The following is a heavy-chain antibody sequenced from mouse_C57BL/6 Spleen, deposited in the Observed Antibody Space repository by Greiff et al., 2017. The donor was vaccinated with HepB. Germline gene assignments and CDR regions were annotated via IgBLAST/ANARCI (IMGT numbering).Heavy chain of an antibody. V-gene: IGHV3-6*01. D-gene: IGHD2-3*01. J-gene: IGHJ4*01. CDR3: ARDDGSPYAMDY. CDR2: ISYDGSN. Sequence: EVKLQESGPGLVKPSQSLSLTCSVTGYSITSGYYWNWIRQFPGNKLEWMGYISYDGSNNYNPSLKNRISITRDTSKNQFFLKLNSVTTEDTATYYCARDDGSPYAMDYWGQGTSVTVSS. CDR1: GYSITSGYY.